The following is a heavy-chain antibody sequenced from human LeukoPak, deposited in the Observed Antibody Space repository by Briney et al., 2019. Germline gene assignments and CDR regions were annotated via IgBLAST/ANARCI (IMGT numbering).Heavy chain of an antibody. CDR2: IHYSGST. CDR3: AGDYYGSGNYYKH. D-gene: IGHD3-10*01. Sequence: SETLSLTCTVSGGSISRDYWSWIRQSPGKGLEWIGFIHYSGSTNYNPSLKSRVTISIDTSENQFSLKLSSVTAADTAVYYCAGDYYGSGNYYKHWGQGTVVTVSS. J-gene: IGHJ4*02. CDR1: GGSISRDY. V-gene: IGHV4-59*01.